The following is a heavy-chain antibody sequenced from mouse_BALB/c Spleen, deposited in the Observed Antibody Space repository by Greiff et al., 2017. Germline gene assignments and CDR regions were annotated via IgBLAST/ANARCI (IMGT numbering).Heavy chain of an antibody. Sequence: EVQLQESGAELVKPGASVKLSCTASGFNIKDTYMHWVKQRPEQGLEWIGRIDPANGNTKYDPKFPGKATITADTSSNTAYLQLSSLTSEDTAVYYCARRLYGNYGFAYWGQGTLVTVSA. CDR3: ARRLYGNYGFAY. J-gene: IGHJ3*01. V-gene: IGHV14-3*02. CDR2: IDPANGNT. D-gene: IGHD2-10*02. CDR1: GFNIKDTY.